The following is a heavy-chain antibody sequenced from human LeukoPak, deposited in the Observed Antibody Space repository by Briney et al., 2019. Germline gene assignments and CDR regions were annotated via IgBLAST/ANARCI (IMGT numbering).Heavy chain of an antibody. Sequence: ASVTVSYKASGYTFTNYDINWVRQTTGQGLEWMGWMNPNSANTGYAQKFQGRVTKTRNTSISTAYMELSSLRSEDTAVYYCARRNKDDSNFRLVDYWGQGTLVTVSS. CDR1: GYTFTNYD. CDR3: ARRNKDDSNFRLVDY. J-gene: IGHJ4*02. CDR2: MNPNSANT. D-gene: IGHD5-24*01. V-gene: IGHV1-8*01.